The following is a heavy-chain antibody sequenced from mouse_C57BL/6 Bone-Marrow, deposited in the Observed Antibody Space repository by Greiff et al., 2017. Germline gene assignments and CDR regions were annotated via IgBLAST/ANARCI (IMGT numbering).Heavy chain of an antibody. J-gene: IGHJ2*01. CDR1: GFTFSSYG. CDR2: ISSGGSYT. D-gene: IGHD2-3*01. V-gene: IGHV5-6*01. Sequence: EVQVVESGGDLVKPGGSLKLSCAASGFTFSSYGMSWVRQTPDKRLEWVATISSGGSYTYYPDSVKGRFTISRDNAKNTLYLQMSSLKSEDTAMYYCARGGWILHYYIDYWGQGTTVTGSS. CDR3: ARGGWILHYYIDY.